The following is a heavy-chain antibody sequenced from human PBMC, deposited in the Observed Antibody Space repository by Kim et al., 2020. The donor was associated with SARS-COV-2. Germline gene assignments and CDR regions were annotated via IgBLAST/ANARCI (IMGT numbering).Heavy chain of an antibody. J-gene: IGHJ5*02. CDR2: ISAYNGNT. D-gene: IGHD3-16*01. Sequence: ASVKVSCKASGYTFTSYGISWVRQAPGQGLEWMGWISAYNGNTNYAQKLQGRVTMTTDTSTSTAYMELRSLRSDDTAVYYCARDLRGSYTGNNWFDPWGQGTLFTVSS. CDR3: ARDLRGSYTGNNWFDP. CDR1: GYTFTSYG. V-gene: IGHV1-18*01.